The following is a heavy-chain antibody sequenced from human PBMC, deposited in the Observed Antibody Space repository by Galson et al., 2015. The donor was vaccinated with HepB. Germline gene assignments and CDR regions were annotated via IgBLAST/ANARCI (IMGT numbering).Heavy chain of an antibody. CDR2: IYSGGST. D-gene: IGHD3-10*01. V-gene: IGHV3-53*01. J-gene: IGHJ6*02. CDR3: ASISRNYFYHGMDV. Sequence: SLRLSCAASGFIVSSSYMSWVRQAPGEGLEWVSLIYSGGSTYFADSVQGRFTISRDSSKNNLYLQMNSLRAADTAMYYFASISRNYFYHGMDVWGRGTTVTVSS. CDR1: GFIVSSSY.